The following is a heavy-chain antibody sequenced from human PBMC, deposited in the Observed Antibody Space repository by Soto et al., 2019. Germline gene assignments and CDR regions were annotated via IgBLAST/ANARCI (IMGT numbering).Heavy chain of an antibody. V-gene: IGHV5-10-1*01. Sequence: LTISCQGSGYSLTSYWISWVRKMPGKGLEWMARIDPSDSYTNYSPSFQGHVTISADKAISSAYLQWSSLRAPDTAMYYCATPSIVVVAATVAFDIWGQGTMVTASS. J-gene: IGHJ3*02. D-gene: IGHD2-15*01. CDR3: ATPSIVVVAATVAFDI. CDR2: IDPSDSYT. CDR1: GYSLTSYW.